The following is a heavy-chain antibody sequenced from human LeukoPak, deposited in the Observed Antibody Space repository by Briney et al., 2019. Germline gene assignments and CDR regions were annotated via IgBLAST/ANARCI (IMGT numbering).Heavy chain of an antibody. J-gene: IGHJ5*02. V-gene: IGHV4-4*02. Sequence: SGTLSVTCAVSGGSISSSNWWSWIRQPPGKGLEWIGEICHSGSTYYNPSLKSRVTISVDTSKNQFSLKLSSVTAADTAVYYCSAYQPHYNWFDPWGQGTLVTVSS. CDR1: GGSISSSNW. CDR2: ICHSGST. CDR3: SAYQPHYNWFDP. D-gene: IGHD2-2*01.